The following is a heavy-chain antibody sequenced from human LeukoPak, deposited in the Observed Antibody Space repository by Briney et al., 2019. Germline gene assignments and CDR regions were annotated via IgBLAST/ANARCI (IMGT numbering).Heavy chain of an antibody. CDR1: GFTFSDYY. Sequence: PGGSRILCCAASGFTFSDYYMSWIRQAPGKGLEWVSYISGSSTNTNYADSVKGRFTISRDNAKNSLYLQMNSLRADDTAVYYCAGGVTWGDYWGQGTLVTVSS. V-gene: IGHV3-11*06. CDR3: AGGVTWGDY. CDR2: ISGSSTNT. D-gene: IGHD3-16*01. J-gene: IGHJ4*02.